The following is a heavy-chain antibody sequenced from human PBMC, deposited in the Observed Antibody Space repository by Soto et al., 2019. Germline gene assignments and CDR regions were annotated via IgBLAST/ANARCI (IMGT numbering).Heavy chain of an antibody. D-gene: IGHD6-19*01. CDR1: GFTFNSYG. CDR2: IWYDGNTK. Sequence: GGSLRLSCAASGFTFNSYGLNWVRQAPGKGLEWVAVIWYDGNTKYYADSVKGRFTISRDNLKNTLYLQMNSLTAEDTAVYYCARPLVAPVAGPYYYGMDVWGQGTTVTVSS. V-gene: IGHV3-33*01. J-gene: IGHJ6*02. CDR3: ARPLVAPVAGPYYYGMDV.